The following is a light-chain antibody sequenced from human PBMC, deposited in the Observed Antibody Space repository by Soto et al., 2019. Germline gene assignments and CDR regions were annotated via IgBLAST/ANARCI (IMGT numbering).Light chain of an antibody. CDR1: QSVKNSY. Sequence: EIVLTQSPGTLSLSPGERATLSCRASQSVKNSYLAWYQQKPGQSPRLVTYGVSNRATVIPNGVSGGGFGTDFTVTISRLEPEDFAVYYCEQYDGSPRTFGKGTPVEFK. CDR3: EQYDGSPRT. V-gene: IGKV3-20*01. CDR2: GVS. J-gene: IGKJ1*01.